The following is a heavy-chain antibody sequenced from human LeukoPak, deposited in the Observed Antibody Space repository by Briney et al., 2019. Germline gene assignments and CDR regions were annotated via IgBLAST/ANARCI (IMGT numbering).Heavy chain of an antibody. D-gene: IGHD2-2*02. Sequence: SVNVSFTASGYTFTIYSISWVRQAPGQGLEWMGWISAYNGNTNYAQKLQGRVTMTTDTSTSTAYMELRSLRSDDTAVYYCASDYCSSTSCYTGGFDYWGQGTLVTVSS. V-gene: IGHV1-18*01. CDR3: ASDYCSSTSCYTGGFDY. J-gene: IGHJ4*02. CDR2: ISAYNGNT. CDR1: GYTFTIYS.